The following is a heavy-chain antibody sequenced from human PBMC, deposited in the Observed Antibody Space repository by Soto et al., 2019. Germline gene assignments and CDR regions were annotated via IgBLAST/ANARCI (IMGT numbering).Heavy chain of an antibody. V-gene: IGHV1-2*04. CDR3: ARGPTIGLLVDP. J-gene: IGHJ5*02. Sequence: ASVKVSCTASGYTFTGYYMHWVRQAPGQGLEWMGWINPNSGGTNYAQKFQGWVTMTRDTSISTAYMELSRLRSDDTAVYYCARGPTIGLLVDPWGQGTLVTVSS. D-gene: IGHD5-12*01. CDR2: INPNSGGT. CDR1: GYTFTGYY.